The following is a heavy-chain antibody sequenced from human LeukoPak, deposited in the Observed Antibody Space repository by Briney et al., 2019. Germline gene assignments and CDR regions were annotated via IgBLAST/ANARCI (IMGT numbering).Heavy chain of an antibody. CDR1: GFTFSNYA. CDR2: ISGSGAAT. Sequence: GGSLRLSCADSGFTFSNYAMNWVRQAPGKGLEWVSAISGSGAATFNADSVKGRFTISRDNSKNTLYLQMNSLRAEDTAVYYCAKDLSSGWYPYYFDFWGRGTLVTVSS. V-gene: IGHV3-23*01. J-gene: IGHJ4*02. CDR3: AKDLSSGWYPYYFDF. D-gene: IGHD6-19*01.